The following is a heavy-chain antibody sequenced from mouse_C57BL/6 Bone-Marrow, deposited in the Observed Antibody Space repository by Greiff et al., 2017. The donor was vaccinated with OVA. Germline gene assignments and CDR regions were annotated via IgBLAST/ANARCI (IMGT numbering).Heavy chain of an antibody. CDR2: IDPSDSET. D-gene: IGHD1-1*01. CDR3: ARLDTTVVARYFDV. V-gene: IGHV1-52*01. J-gene: IGHJ1*03. Sequence: QVQLQQPGAELVRPGSSVKLSCKASGYTFTSYWMHWVKQRPIQGLEWIGNIDPSDSETHYNQKFKDKATLTVDKSSSTAYMQLSILTSEDSAVYYCARLDTTVVARYFDVWGTGTTVTVSS. CDR1: GYTFTSYW.